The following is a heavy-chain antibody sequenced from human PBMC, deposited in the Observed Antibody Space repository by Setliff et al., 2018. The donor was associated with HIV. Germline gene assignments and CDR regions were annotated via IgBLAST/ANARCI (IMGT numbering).Heavy chain of an antibody. CDR1: GDTDFY. V-gene: IGHV4-4*09. Sequence: KPSETLSLTCTVSGDTDFYWNWIRQPPGKGLEWIGCIHASGKTNYNPSLKSRVTISLDTSKMQFTLHLTSVTAADTAVYYCATLDPSGGNFLAYWGQGTLVTVSS. CDR2: IHASGKT. D-gene: IGHD2-21*02. J-gene: IGHJ4*02. CDR3: ATLDPSGGNFLAY.